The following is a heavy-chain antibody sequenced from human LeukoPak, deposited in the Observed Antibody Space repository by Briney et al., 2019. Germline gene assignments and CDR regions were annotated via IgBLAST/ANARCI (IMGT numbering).Heavy chain of an antibody. CDR3: AKGYSYPDY. V-gene: IGHV3-30*18. D-gene: IGHD5-18*01. J-gene: IGHJ4*02. CDR1: GFTFSRYG. CDR2: LSYDGSDQ. Sequence: TGRSLRLSCAASGFTFSRYGMHWVRQAPGKWLEWVAVLSYDGSDQYYADSVRGRFTISRDNSKNMLYLQMNSLRAEDTAVYYCAKGYSYPDYWGQGTLVTVSS.